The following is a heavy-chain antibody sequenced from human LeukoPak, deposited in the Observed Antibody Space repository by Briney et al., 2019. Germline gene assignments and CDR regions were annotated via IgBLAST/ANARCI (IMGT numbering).Heavy chain of an antibody. Sequence: GGSLRLSCAASGFTFSSYSMNWVRQASGKGLEWVSSISSSSSYIYYADSVKGRFTISRDNAKNSLYLQMNSLRAEDTAVYYCARDERSPRYYYMDVWGKGTTVTVSS. CDR3: ARDERSPRYYYMDV. CDR2: ISSSSSYI. J-gene: IGHJ6*03. V-gene: IGHV3-21*01. CDR1: GFTFSSYS.